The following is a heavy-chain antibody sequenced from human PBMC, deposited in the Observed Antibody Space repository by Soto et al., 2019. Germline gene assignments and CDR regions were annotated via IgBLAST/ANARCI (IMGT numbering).Heavy chain of an antibody. Sequence: GASVKVSCKASGYAFTGYYMHWVRQAPGQGLEWMGWINPNSGDTNYAQKFQGWVTMTRDTSISTAYMELNRLRSDDTAVYYCARASSSYDSWGQGTLVTVS. D-gene: IGHD6-13*01. V-gene: IGHV1-2*04. CDR3: ARASSSYDS. CDR1: GYAFTGYY. J-gene: IGHJ5*01. CDR2: INPNSGDT.